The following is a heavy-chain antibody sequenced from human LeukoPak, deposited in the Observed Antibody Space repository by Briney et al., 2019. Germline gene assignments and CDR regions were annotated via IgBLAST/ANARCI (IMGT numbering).Heavy chain of an antibody. V-gene: IGHV1-8*01. CDR1: GYTFTSYD. J-gene: IGHJ6*03. D-gene: IGHD1-14*01. Sequence: ASVKVSCKASGYTFTSYDINWVRQATGQGLEWMGWMNPNSGDTGYAQKFQGRVTMTRNTSISTAYMELSSLRSEDTAVYYCAVVKYNWNHRGYYYYYMDVWGKGTTVTVSS. CDR3: AVVKYNWNHRGYYYYYMDV. CDR2: MNPNSGDT.